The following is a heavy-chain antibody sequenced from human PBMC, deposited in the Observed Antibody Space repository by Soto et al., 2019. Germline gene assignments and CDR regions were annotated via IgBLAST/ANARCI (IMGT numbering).Heavy chain of an antibody. CDR2: INAGNGNT. J-gene: IGHJ4*02. Sequence: ASVKVSCKASGYTFTKYAMHWMRQAPGQGLEWMGWINAGNGNTKYSQKFQGRVTITRDTSASTAYMGLSSLRSEDTAVYYCAREQWLGVDYWGQGTLVTVPQ. D-gene: IGHD6-19*01. CDR1: GYTFTKYA. CDR3: AREQWLGVDY. V-gene: IGHV1-3*01.